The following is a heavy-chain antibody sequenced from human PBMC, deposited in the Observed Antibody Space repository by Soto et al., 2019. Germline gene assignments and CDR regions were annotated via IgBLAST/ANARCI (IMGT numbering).Heavy chain of an antibody. D-gene: IGHD3-10*01. CDR2: INNDGSVT. V-gene: IGHV3-74*01. J-gene: IGHJ4*02. CDR1: GFTFSSYW. Sequence: GGSLRLSCAASGFTFSSYWMHWVRQAPGKGLVCVSRINNDGSVTNYADSVKGRFAISRDNAKNTLYLQMNSLRGDDTAVYYCVGGFGYWGQGARVTVSS. CDR3: VGGFGY.